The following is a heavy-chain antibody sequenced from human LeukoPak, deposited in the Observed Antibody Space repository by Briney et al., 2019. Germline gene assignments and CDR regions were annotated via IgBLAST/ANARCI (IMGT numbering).Heavy chain of an antibody. Sequence: GGSLRLSCAASGFTFSSYWMTWIRQAPGKGLEWVANIKQDGSEKYYVDSVKGRFTISRDNSKNTLYLQKNSLRAEDTAVYYCAKDIYSSGWYIESDYWGQGTLVTVSS. D-gene: IGHD6-19*01. CDR1: GFTFSSYW. CDR3: AKDIYSSGWYIESDY. J-gene: IGHJ4*02. V-gene: IGHV3-7*03. CDR2: IKQDGSEK.